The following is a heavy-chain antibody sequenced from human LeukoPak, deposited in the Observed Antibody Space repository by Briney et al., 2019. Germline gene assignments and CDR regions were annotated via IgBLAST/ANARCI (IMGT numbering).Heavy chain of an antibody. Sequence: GASVKVSCKASGYTFTSYDINWVRQATGQGLEWMGWMNPNSGNTGYAQKFQGRVTMTRNTSISTAYMELSSLRSEDTAVYYCARVDSSSLDWFDPWGQGTLVIVSS. D-gene: IGHD6-13*01. J-gene: IGHJ5*02. CDR2: MNPNSGNT. CDR1: GYTFTSYD. CDR3: ARVDSSSLDWFDP. V-gene: IGHV1-8*01.